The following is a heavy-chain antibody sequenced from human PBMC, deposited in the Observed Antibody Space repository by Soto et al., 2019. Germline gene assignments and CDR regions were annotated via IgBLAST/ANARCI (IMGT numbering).Heavy chain of an antibody. Sequence: EVQLVESGGGLVQPGGSLRLSCVASGFPFMSSFMGWVRQAPGQGLEWVANINQDGGVTYYVDSVEGRFTISRDNTKDSLYLQMNILRGEDTAMYYCARYFRGSGRYFFGYWGRGTLVTVSS. D-gene: IGHD6-19*01. V-gene: IGHV3-7*03. CDR2: INQDGGVT. CDR1: GFPFMSSF. J-gene: IGHJ4*02. CDR3: ARYFRGSGRYFFGY.